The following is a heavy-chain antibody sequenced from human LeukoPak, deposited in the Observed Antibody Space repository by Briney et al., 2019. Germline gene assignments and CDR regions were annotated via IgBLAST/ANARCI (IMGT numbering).Heavy chain of an antibody. D-gene: IGHD3-22*01. Sequence: SETLSLTCAVYGGSFSGYYLSWIRQPPGKGLEWVGGINHSGSTNYNPSLKSRVTISVDTSNNQFSLKLSAVIAAGTAVYYCVEVRVSSSGDASRVGLLDYWGQGTLVTVSS. CDR2: INHSGST. CDR1: GGSFSGYY. J-gene: IGHJ4*02. CDR3: VEVRVSSSGDASRVGLLDY. V-gene: IGHV4-34*01.